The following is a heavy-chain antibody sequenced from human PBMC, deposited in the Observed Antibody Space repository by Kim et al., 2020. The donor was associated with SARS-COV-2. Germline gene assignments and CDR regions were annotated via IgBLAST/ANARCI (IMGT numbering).Heavy chain of an antibody. CDR1: GGTFSSYA. V-gene: IGHV1-69*13. J-gene: IGHJ5*02. D-gene: IGHD4-17*01. CDR2: IIPIFGTA. CDR3: ARDYGDYPHNWFDP. Sequence: SVKVSCKASGGTFSSYAISWVRQAPGQGLEWMGGIIPIFGTANYAQKLQGRVTITADESTSTAYMELSSLRSEDTAVYYCARDYGDYPHNWFDPWGQGTLVTVSS.